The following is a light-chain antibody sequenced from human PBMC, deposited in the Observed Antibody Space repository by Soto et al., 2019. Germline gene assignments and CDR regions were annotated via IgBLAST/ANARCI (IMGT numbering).Light chain of an antibody. J-gene: IGKJ4*01. CDR3: QQRRNWPLT. V-gene: IGKV3-11*01. Sequence: ETVLTQSPATLSLSPGERATLSCRASQSVSTYLAWYQQKPGQAPRLLIYDASNRATGIPARFSGSGSGTDITLTISSLETEDFAVYYCQQRRNWPLTFGVGTKVEIK. CDR1: QSVSTY. CDR2: DAS.